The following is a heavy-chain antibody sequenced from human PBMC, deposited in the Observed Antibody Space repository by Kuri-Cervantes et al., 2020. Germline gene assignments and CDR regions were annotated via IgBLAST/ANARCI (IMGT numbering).Heavy chain of an antibody. Sequence: ESLKISCAASGFTFSSYSMNWVRQPPGKGLEWIGEIYHSGSTNYNPSLKSRVTISVDKSKNQFSLKLSSVTAADTAVYYCAREGGYCGGDCYSKDAFDIWGQGTMVTVSS. CDR3: AREGGYCGGDCYSKDAFDI. V-gene: IGHV4/OR15-8*01. CDR2: IYHSGST. J-gene: IGHJ3*02. CDR1: GFTFSSYSM. D-gene: IGHD2-21*02.